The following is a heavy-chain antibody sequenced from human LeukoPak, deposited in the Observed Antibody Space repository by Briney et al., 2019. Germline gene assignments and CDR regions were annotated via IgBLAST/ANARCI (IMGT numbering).Heavy chain of an antibody. CDR3: ARSKAMIVALFDY. V-gene: IGHV4-39*07. Sequence: SETLSLTCTVSGDSISSSSYYWGWVRQPPGKGLELIGSIHYSGNTYYSPSLKSRVAISVDMSKNQFSLKLTSVTAADTAMYYCARSKAMIVALFDYWGQGTLVTVSS. D-gene: IGHD3-22*01. J-gene: IGHJ4*02. CDR1: GDSISSSSYY. CDR2: IHYSGNT.